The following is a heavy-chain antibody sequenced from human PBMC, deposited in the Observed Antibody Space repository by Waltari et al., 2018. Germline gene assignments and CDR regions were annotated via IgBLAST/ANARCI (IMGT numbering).Heavy chain of an antibody. J-gene: IGHJ5*02. Sequence: EVQLVESGGGLVQPGGSLRLSCAASGFTFSSYWMSWVRQAPGKGLEWVANIKQDGSEKYYVDSVKGRFTISRDNAKNSLYLQMNSLRAEDTAVYYCARDLGYSSSWSEGWFDPWGQGTLVTVSS. CDR1: GFTFSSYW. CDR2: IKQDGSEK. D-gene: IGHD6-13*01. V-gene: IGHV3-7*01. CDR3: ARDLGYSSSWSEGWFDP.